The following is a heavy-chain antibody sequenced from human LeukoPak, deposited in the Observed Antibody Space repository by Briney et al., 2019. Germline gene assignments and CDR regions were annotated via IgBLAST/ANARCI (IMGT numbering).Heavy chain of an antibody. CDR1: GFTFSSYW. Sequence: PGESLRLSCAASGFTFSSYWMSWVRQAPGKGLEWVANIKQDGSEKYYVDSVKGRFTISRDNAKNSLYLQMNSLRAEDTAVYYCARVCSSTSCYFKTRNWFDPWGQGTLVTVSS. CDR2: IKQDGSEK. CDR3: ARVCSSTSCYFKTRNWFDP. J-gene: IGHJ5*02. D-gene: IGHD2-2*01. V-gene: IGHV3-7*01.